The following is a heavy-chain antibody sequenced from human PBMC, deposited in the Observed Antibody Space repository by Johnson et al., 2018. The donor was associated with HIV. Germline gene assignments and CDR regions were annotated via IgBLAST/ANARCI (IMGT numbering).Heavy chain of an antibody. CDR1: GFTFSRYG. V-gene: IGHV3-30*03. J-gene: IGHJ3*02. CDR3: ASLGLDLLVKAPLSVVFDAFDI. D-gene: IGHD3-16*01. Sequence: QVQLVESGGGVVQPGRSLRLSCAASGFTFSRYGIHWVRQAPGKGLEWVAVISNDGSNKYYADSVKGRFTISRDNSKNTLFLQMNSLRAEDTAVYYCASLGLDLLVKAPLSVVFDAFDIWGQGTMVTVSS. CDR2: ISNDGSNK.